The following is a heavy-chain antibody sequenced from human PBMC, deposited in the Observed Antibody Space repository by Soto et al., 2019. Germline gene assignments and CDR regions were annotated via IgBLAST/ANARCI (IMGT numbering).Heavy chain of an antibody. D-gene: IGHD2-21*01. V-gene: IGHV3-23*01. CDR2: IGGGDT. Sequence: PGGSLRLSCAASGFTFNTYAMSWVRQAPGEGLEWVAGIGGGDTHYADSVMGRFIISRDDPKSMVSLQMNSLRVEDTAVYYCAKDRQNFNSVWDPLDVWGQGTLVTVSS. CDR3: AKDRQNFNSVWDPLDV. CDR1: GFTFNTYA. J-gene: IGHJ3*01.